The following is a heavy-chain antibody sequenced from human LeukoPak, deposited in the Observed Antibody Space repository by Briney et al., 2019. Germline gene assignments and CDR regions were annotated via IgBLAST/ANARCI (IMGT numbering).Heavy chain of an antibody. CDR2: ISGSRIKT. J-gene: IGHJ4*02. V-gene: IGHV3-23*01. Sequence: GGSLRLSCAASGFTFSSYAMSWVRQAPGKGLEWVSVISGSRIKTYYADSVKGRFTISRDNSKNTLYVQMNSLRAEDTAVYYCAPAYGDYDYWGQGTLVTVSS. CDR3: APAYGDYDY. CDR1: GFTFSSYA. D-gene: IGHD4-17*01.